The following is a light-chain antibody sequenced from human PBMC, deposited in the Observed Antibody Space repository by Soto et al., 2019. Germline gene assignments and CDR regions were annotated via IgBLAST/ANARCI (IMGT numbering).Light chain of an antibody. J-gene: IGKJ1*01. V-gene: IGKV1-39*01. CDR1: QDISSY. CDR2: AAS. CDR3: QQSYKTPWT. Sequence: DIQMTQSPSSLSASLGDRVTITCRANQDISSYLIWYQHKLGQAPKLLIHAASTLASGVPSRFSGSESGTDFTLTISGLEHGDSATYYCQQSYKTPWTFGQGTKVEIK.